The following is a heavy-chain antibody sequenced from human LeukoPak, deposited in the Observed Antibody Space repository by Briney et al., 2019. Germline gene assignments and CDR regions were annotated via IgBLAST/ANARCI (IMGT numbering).Heavy chain of an antibody. CDR3: ASGAAASMGGFDY. V-gene: IGHV3-30*01. Sequence: GGSLRLSCAASGFTFSSYAMHWVRQAPGKGLEWVAVISYDGSNKYYADSVKGRFTISRDNSKNTLYLQMNSLRAEDTAVYYCASGAAASMGGFDYWGQGTLVTVSS. D-gene: IGHD6-13*01. J-gene: IGHJ4*02. CDR2: ISYDGSNK. CDR1: GFTFSSYA.